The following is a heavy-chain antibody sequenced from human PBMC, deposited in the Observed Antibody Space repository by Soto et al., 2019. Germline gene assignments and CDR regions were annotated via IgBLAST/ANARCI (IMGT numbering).Heavy chain of an antibody. Sequence: GGSLRLSCAVSGFTFSGSWMHWVRQAPGKGLVWVSDINNDGSATHYADSVSGRFTISRDNAKNTLYLQMNGLRADDTAVYYCGRGTSDLPGFDYWGQGALVTVSS. D-gene: IGHD2-2*01. J-gene: IGHJ4*02. V-gene: IGHV3-74*01. CDR1: GFTFSGSW. CDR2: INNDGSAT. CDR3: GRGTSDLPGFDY.